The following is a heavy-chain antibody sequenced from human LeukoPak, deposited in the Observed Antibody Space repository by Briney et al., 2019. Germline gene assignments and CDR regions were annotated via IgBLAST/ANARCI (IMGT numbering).Heavy chain of an antibody. CDR1: GGTFSSYA. CDR3: ARGGYGSGRDY. Sequence: GASVKVSCKASGGTFSSYAISWVRQATGQGLEWMGWMNPNSGNTGYAQKFQGRVTITRNTSISTAYMELSSLRSEDTAVYYCARGGYGSGRDYWGQGTLVTVSS. D-gene: IGHD3-10*01. CDR2: MNPNSGNT. V-gene: IGHV1-8*03. J-gene: IGHJ4*02.